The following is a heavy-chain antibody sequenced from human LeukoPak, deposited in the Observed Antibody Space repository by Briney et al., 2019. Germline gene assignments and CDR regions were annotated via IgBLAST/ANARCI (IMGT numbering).Heavy chain of an antibody. V-gene: IGHV3-21*01. CDR1: GFTFSSYS. CDR2: ISSSSSYI. J-gene: IGHJ5*02. Sequence: GGSLRLSCAASGFTFSSYSMNWVRQAPGKGLEWVSSISSSSSYIYYADSVKGRFTISRDNAKNSLYLQMNSLRAEDTAVYYCARDNDFWSGSHGWFDPWAQGTLVTVSS. D-gene: IGHD3-3*01. CDR3: ARDNDFWSGSHGWFDP.